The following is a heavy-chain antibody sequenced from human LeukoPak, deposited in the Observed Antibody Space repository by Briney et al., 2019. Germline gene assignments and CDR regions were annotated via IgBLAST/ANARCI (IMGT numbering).Heavy chain of an antibody. J-gene: IGHJ4*02. Sequence: SETLSLTCAVYGGSFSGYYWSWIRQPPGKGLEWIGEINHSGSTNYNPSLKSRVAISVDTSKNQFSLKLSSVTAADTAVYYCARGRGIAVYWGQGTLVTVSS. V-gene: IGHV4-34*01. CDR2: INHSGST. CDR3: ARGRGIAVY. CDR1: GGSFSGYY. D-gene: IGHD6-19*01.